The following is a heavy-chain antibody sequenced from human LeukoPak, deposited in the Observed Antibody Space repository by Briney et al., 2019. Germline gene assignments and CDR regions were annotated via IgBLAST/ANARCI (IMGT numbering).Heavy chain of an antibody. D-gene: IGHD2-21*01. Sequence: PSETLSLTCAVYGGSFSGYYWSWIRQPPGKGLEWIGEINHSGSTNYNPSLKSRVTISVDTSKNQFSLKLSSVTAADTAVYYCARVQSYCGGDCYGAFDIWGQGTMVTVSS. CDR2: INHSGST. V-gene: IGHV4-34*01. CDR3: ARVQSYCGGDCYGAFDI. J-gene: IGHJ3*02. CDR1: GGSFSGYY.